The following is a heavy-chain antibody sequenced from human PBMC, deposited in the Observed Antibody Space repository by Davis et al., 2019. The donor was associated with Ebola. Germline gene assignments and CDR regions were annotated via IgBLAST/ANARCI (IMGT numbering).Heavy chain of an antibody. CDR3: ARDGSNSYFDY. V-gene: IGHV3-21*01. CDR1: GFNFDNSW. CDR2: IGSTTNFI. J-gene: IGHJ4*02. Sequence: GESLKISCVASGFNFDNSWMTWVRQAPGKGLECVSSIGSTTNFIYYADSVKGRFTISRDNAKNSLYLQMNSLRAEDTAVYYCARDGSNSYFDYWGQGNLVTVSS. D-gene: IGHD6-6*01.